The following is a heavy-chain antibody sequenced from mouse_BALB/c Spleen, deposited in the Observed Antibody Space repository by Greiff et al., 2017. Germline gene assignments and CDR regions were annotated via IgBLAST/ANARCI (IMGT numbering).Heavy chain of an antibody. CDR3: ASPLGQGAMDY. Sequence: VQLQQSGPELVRPGESVKISCKGSGYTFTGYAMHWVKQSHAKGLEWIGVISIYYDNTNYNQKFKGKATMTVDKSSSTAYMELSRLTSEESAIYYGASPLGQGAMDYWGQGTSVTVSS. V-gene: IGHV1-67*01. CDR2: ISIYYDNT. D-gene: IGHD3-3*01. CDR1: GYTFTGYA. J-gene: IGHJ4*01.